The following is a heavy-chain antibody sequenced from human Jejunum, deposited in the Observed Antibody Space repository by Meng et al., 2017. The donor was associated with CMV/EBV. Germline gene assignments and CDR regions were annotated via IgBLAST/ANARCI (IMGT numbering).Heavy chain of an antibody. J-gene: IGHJ4*02. Sequence: KVSCKASGYTFAIYGIHWVRQAPGQRLEWMGWVNPGNGKTKYSKEFQGRVTITRETSATTVHMELSSLRSDGTAIYYCVRVAGWRFDNWGQGTLVTVSS. CDR2: VNPGNGKT. CDR1: GYTFAIYG. CDR3: VRVAGWRFDN. V-gene: IGHV1-3*01. D-gene: IGHD5-24*01.